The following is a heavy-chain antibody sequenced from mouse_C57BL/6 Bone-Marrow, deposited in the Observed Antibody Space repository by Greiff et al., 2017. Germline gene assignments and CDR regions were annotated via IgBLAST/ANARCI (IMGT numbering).Heavy chain of an antibody. CDR3: ARRRWFDY. J-gene: IGHJ2*01. Sequence: EVQLVESGGGLVKPGGSLKLSCAASGFTFSDYGMHWVRQAPEKGLEWVAYISSGSSTIYYADTVQGRFTISRDNAKNTLFLQMTGLRSEDTAMYYCARRRWFDYWGQGTTLTVSS. CDR1: GFTFSDYG. D-gene: IGHD1-1*02. V-gene: IGHV5-17*01. CDR2: ISSGSSTI.